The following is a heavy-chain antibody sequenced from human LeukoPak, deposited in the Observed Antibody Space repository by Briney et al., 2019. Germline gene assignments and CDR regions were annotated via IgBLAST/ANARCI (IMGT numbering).Heavy chain of an antibody. CDR1: GFTFSSHG. CDR3: ARYGNLKVLDI. Sequence: GRSLRLSCAASGFTFSSHGMHWVRQAPGKGLEWVAVIWYDGSEKYYAESVKGRFTISRDNSKNTLYLQIYSLRAEDTVLYYCARYGNLKVLDIWGQGTMVTVSS. CDR2: IWYDGSEK. V-gene: IGHV3-33*01. J-gene: IGHJ3*02. D-gene: IGHD1-14*01.